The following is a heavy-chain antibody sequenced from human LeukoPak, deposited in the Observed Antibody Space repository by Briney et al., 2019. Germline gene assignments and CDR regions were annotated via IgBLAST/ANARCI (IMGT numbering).Heavy chain of an antibody. J-gene: IGHJ4*02. CDR2: IYYSGST. CDR1: GGSISSSSYY. Sequence: PSETLSLTCTVSGGSISSSSYYWGWIRQPPGKGLEWIGSIYYSGSTYYNPSLKSRVTISVDTSKNQFSLKLSSVTAADTAVYYCARRTYYYGSGSSNNDYWGQGTLVTVSS. D-gene: IGHD3-10*01. V-gene: IGHV4-39*01. CDR3: ARRTYYYGSGSSNNDY.